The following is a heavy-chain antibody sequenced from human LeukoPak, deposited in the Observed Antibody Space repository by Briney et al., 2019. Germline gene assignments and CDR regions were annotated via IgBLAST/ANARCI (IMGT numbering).Heavy chain of an antibody. Sequence: GGSLRLSCAASEFTFSSNVMNWVRQAPGKGLEWLSHISNSGSTIYYADSVKGRFTISRDNAKNSLYLQMNSLRAEDTAVYYCATSFGRGALDIWGQGTMVTVSP. D-gene: IGHD3-10*01. J-gene: IGHJ3*02. V-gene: IGHV3-48*03. CDR2: ISNSGSTI. CDR1: EFTFSSNV. CDR3: ATSFGRGALDI.